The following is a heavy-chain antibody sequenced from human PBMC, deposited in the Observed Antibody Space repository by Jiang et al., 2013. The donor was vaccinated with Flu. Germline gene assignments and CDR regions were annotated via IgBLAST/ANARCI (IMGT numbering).Heavy chain of an antibody. CDR2: ISPTGSPI. V-gene: IGHV3-11*01. CDR1: GFTFSDYY. D-gene: IGHD5-12*01. CDR3: ASGYSGYVAYLLDY. Sequence: AASGFTFSDYYMNWIRQASRKGLEWVSFISPTGSPIYYTDSVKGRFTISRDNAKNSLYLQMNSLRAEDTAVYYCASGYSGYVAYLLDYWGQGTLVTVSS. J-gene: IGHJ4*02.